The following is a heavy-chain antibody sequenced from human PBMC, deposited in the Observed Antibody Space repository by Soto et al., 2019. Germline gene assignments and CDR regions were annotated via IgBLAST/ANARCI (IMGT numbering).Heavy chain of an antibody. Sequence: ASVKVSCKASGYTLTELSMHWVRQAPGKGLEWMGGFDPEDGETIYAQKFQGRVTMTEDTSTDTAYMELSSLRSEDTAVYYCATGPVYSGYDPNWFDPWGQGTLVTVSS. V-gene: IGHV1-24*01. CDR2: FDPEDGET. CDR3: ATGPVYSGYDPNWFDP. J-gene: IGHJ5*02. D-gene: IGHD5-12*01. CDR1: GYTLTELS.